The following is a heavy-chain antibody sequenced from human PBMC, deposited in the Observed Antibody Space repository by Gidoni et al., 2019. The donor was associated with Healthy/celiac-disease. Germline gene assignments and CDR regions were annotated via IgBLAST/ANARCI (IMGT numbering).Heavy chain of an antibody. CDR1: GGTFSSYA. J-gene: IGHJ6*02. Sequence: QVQLVQSGAEVKKPGSSLKVSCKASGGTFSSYAISWVRQAPGQGLEWMGGIIPIFGTANYAQKFQGRVTITADESTSTAYMELSSLRSEDTAVYYCARDGYSSSRTGDYYYGMDVWGQGTTVTVSS. V-gene: IGHV1-69*01. D-gene: IGHD6-13*01. CDR2: IIPIFGTA. CDR3: ARDGYSSSRTGDYYYGMDV.